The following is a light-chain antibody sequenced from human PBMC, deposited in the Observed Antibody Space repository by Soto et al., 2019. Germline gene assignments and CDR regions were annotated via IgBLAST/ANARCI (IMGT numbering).Light chain of an antibody. CDR2: DVS. Sequence: QSVLTQPASVSGSPGQSITISCTGTSSDVGAYNYVSWYQQYPGKAPKLMIYDVSNRPSGVSNRFSGSKSGNTASLSISGLQAEDEADYYCFSYTNTNGVVVGGGTQLTVL. J-gene: IGLJ2*01. CDR1: SSDVGAYNY. V-gene: IGLV2-14*03. CDR3: FSYTNTNGVV.